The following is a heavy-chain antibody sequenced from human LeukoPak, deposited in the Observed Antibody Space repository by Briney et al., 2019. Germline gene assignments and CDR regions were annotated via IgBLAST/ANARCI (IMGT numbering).Heavy chain of an antibody. D-gene: IGHD3-22*01. V-gene: IGHV3-13*01. CDR1: GFTFSSYD. CDR3: ARGGNYYDSSGHDY. J-gene: IGHJ4*02. Sequence: GGSLRLSCAASGFTFSSYDMHWVRQATGKGLEWVSAIGTAGDTYYPGSVKGRFTISRENAKNSLYLQMNGLRAGDTAVYYCARGGNYYDSSGHDYWGQGTLVTVSS. CDR2: IGTAGDT.